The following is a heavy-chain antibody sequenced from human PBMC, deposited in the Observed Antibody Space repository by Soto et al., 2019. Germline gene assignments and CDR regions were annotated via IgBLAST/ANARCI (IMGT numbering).Heavy chain of an antibody. CDR1: GFTFSNYW. Sequence: EVQLVESGGGLVQPGGSLRLSCEASGFTFSNYWIHWVRQAPGKVLVWLSRIKGDASTTNYADSVMGRFTISRDNAKNTLYLQMNSLRAEDTAVYYCARGGRGYYYMAVWGKGITVPVS. CDR2: IKGDASTT. CDR3: ARGGRGYYYMAV. J-gene: IGHJ6*03. V-gene: IGHV3-74*01.